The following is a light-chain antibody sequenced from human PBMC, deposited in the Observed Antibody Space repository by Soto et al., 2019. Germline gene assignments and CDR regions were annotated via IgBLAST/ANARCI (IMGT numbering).Light chain of an antibody. V-gene: IGKV1-5*03. CDR2: KTS. J-gene: IGKJ1*01. Sequence: DIHMTQSPSTLSASVGDRVTITCRASQSISIWLAWYQQKPGKAPNLLIYKTSSLETGVPSRFSGSGSWTEFTLTISSLQPDDFATYYCQHWHDYSWTFGQGTKVEVK. CDR3: QHWHDYSWT. CDR1: QSISIW.